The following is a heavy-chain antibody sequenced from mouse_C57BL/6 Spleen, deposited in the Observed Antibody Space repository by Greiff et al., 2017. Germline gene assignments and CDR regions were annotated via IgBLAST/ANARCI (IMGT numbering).Heavy chain of an antibody. D-gene: IGHD1-1*01. Sequence: EVKVVESGGGLVKPGGSLKLSCAASGFTFSDYGMHWVRQAPEKGLEWVACISSGSSTIYYADTVKGRFTISRDNAKNTLCLQMTSLRSEDTAMYYCARPSFITTVVATGYFDVWGTGTTVTVSS. CDR2: ISSGSSTI. V-gene: IGHV5-17*01. J-gene: IGHJ1*03. CDR3: ARPSFITTVVATGYFDV. CDR1: GFTFSDYG.